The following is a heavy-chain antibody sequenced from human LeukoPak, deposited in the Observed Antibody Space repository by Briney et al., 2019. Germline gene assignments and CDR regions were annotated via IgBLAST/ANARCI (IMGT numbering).Heavy chain of an antibody. CDR1: GGSIYSYY. J-gene: IGHJ6*02. D-gene: IGHD2-2*01. CDR3: ARFQSSSSWDYYYGLDV. Sequence: SETLSLTCTVSGGSIYSYYWSWIRQPPGKGLEGIGYIYNSGSTNYNPSLKSRVTISVDTSKNQVSLKLSSVTAADTAVYYCARFQSSSSWDYYYGLDVWGQGATVTVSS. V-gene: IGHV4-59*01. CDR2: IYNSGST.